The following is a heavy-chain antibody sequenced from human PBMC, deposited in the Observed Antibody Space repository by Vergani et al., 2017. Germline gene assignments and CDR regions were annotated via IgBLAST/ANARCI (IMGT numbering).Heavy chain of an antibody. CDR2: IWYDGSNK. Sequence: QVQLVESGGGVVQPGRSLRLSCAASGFTFSSYGMHWVRQAPGKGLEWVAVIWYDGSNKYYADSVKGRFTISRDNSKNMLYLQMNSLRAEDTAVYYCARDGGAGTIYYGMDVWGQGP. CDR3: ARDGGAGTIYYGMDV. D-gene: IGHD1-7*01. CDR1: GFTFSSYG. J-gene: IGHJ6*02. V-gene: IGHV3-33*01.